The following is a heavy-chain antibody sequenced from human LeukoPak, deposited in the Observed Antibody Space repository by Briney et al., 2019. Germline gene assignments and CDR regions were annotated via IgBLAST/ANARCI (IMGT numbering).Heavy chain of an antibody. CDR2: INHSGST. Sequence: SETLSLTCAVYGGSFSVYYWSWIRQPPGKGLEWIGEINHSGSTNYNPSLKSRVTISVDTSKNQFSLKLSSVTAADTAVYYCARKVRGVVWFDPWGQGTLVTVSS. J-gene: IGHJ5*02. V-gene: IGHV4-34*01. CDR1: GGSFSVYY. D-gene: IGHD3-10*01. CDR3: ARKVRGVVWFDP.